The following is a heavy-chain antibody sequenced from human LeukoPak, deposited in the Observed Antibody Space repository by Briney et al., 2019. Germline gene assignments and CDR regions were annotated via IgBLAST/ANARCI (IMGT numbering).Heavy chain of an antibody. D-gene: IGHD5-12*01. V-gene: IGHV4-59*01. Sequence: SETLSLTCTVSGGSISTYYWSWIRQPPGKGLEWIGYIYYSGSTNYNPSLRSRVTISVDASKDQFSLKLSSVTAADTAAYYCARVDYSGYDTRGWFDPWGQGTLVTVSS. CDR1: GGSISTYY. CDR3: ARVDYSGYDTRGWFDP. J-gene: IGHJ5*02. CDR2: IYYSGST.